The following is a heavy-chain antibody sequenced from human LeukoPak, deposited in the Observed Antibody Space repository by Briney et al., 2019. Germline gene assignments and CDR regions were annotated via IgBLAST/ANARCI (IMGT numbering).Heavy chain of an antibody. J-gene: IGHJ4*02. CDR2: IKQDGSEK. Sequence: PGGSLRLSCAASGFTFSSYWMSWVRQTPGKGLEWVANIKQDGSEKYYADSVKGRFTISRGNSKNTLYLQMNSLRAEDTAVYYCAKDLRGPAATNSDYWGQGTLVTVSS. V-gene: IGHV3-7*01. CDR1: GFTFSSYW. CDR3: AKDLRGPAATNSDY. D-gene: IGHD2-2*01.